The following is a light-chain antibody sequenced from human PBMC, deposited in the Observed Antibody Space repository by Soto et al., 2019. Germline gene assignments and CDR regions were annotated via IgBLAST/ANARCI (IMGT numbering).Light chain of an antibody. Sequence: QSALSQARSVSGSPGQSVTVSCTGTSSDVGGYDFVSWYQQHPGKAPKLMIYDVTKRPSGVPDRFSGSKSGNTASLTISGLQAEDEAVYFCCSYAATYVYVFGTGTKVTVL. CDR3: CSYAATYVYV. V-gene: IGLV2-11*01. J-gene: IGLJ1*01. CDR2: DVT. CDR1: SSDVGGYDF.